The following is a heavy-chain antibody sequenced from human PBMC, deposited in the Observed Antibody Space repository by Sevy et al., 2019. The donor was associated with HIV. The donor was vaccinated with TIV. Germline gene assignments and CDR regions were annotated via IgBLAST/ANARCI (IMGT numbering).Heavy chain of an antibody. Sequence: ASVKVSCKASGYTFTGYYMHWVRQAPGQGLEWMGWINPNSGGTNYAQKFQGRITMTRDTSISTAYMELSRLRSDDTAVYYCARGLYGDYYFDYWGQGTLVTVSS. V-gene: IGHV1-2*02. CDR1: GYTFTGYY. D-gene: IGHD4-17*01. CDR3: ARGLYGDYYFDY. J-gene: IGHJ4*02. CDR2: INPNSGGT.